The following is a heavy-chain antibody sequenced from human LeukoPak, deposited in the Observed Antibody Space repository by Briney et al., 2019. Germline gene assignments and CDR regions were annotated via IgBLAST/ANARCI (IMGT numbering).Heavy chain of an antibody. V-gene: IGHV1-69*01. CDR2: IIPIFGTA. J-gene: IGHJ4*02. CDR1: GGTFISYA. CDR3: ARAKSGGYSYRAYYFDY. Sequence: SVKVSCKASGGTFISYAISWVRQAPGQGLEWMGGIIPIFGTANYAQKFQGRVTITADESTSTAYMELSSLRSEDTAVYYCARAKSGGYSYRAYYFDYWGQGTLVTVSS. D-gene: IGHD5-18*01.